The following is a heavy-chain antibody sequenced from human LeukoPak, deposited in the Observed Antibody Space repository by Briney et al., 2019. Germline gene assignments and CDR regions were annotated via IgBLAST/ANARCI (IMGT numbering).Heavy chain of an antibody. CDR3: ARGRGKVRLDY. D-gene: IGHD3-16*01. Sequence: PSETLSLTCAVYGGSFSGYYWSWIRQPPGKGLEWIGEINHSGSTNYNPSLKSRVTISVDTSKNQFSLKLSSVTAADTAVYYCARGRGKVRLDYWGQGTLVTVSS. J-gene: IGHJ4*02. CDR2: INHSGST. V-gene: IGHV4-34*01. CDR1: GGSFSGYY.